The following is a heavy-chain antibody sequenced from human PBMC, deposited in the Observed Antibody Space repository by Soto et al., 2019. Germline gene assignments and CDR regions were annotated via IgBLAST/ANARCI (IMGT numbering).Heavy chain of an antibody. CDR2: IIPIFGTA. CDR1: GGTFSSYA. J-gene: IGHJ5*02. CDR3: ARARGIVATIAEPNNRFDP. V-gene: IGHV1-69*13. Sequence: AAVKVSCKASGGTFSSYAISLVRQAPGQGXEWMGGIIPIFGTANYAQKFQGRVTITADESTSTAYMELSSLRSEDTAVYYCARARGIVATIAEPNNRFDPWGQGTLVTVSS. D-gene: IGHD5-12*01.